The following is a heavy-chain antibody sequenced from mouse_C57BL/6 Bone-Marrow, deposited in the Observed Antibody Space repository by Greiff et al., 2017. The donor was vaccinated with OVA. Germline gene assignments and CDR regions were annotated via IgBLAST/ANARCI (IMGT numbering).Heavy chain of an antibody. CDR2: INPSSGYT. CDR1: GYTFTSYW. CDR3: ARFFFAY. Sequence: VQLQQSGAELAKPGASVKLSCKASGYTFTSYWMHWVKQRPGQGLEWIGYINPSSGYTKYNQKFKAKATLTADKASSTAYMQLSSLTYEDSAVYYCARFFFAYWGQGTLVTVSA. V-gene: IGHV1-7*01. J-gene: IGHJ3*01.